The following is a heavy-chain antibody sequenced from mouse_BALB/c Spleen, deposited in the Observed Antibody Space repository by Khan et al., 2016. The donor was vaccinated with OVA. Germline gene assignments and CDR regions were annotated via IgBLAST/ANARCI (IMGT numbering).Heavy chain of an antibody. V-gene: IGHV14-3*02. CDR1: GFNIKDTY. CDR3: ATLCGSPFAF. Sequence: VQLQQSGAELVKPGASVKLSCSASGFNIKDTYIHWMKQRPEQGLEWIGRIDPPNDDSKYGPKFQAKATLTADTSSNKANLQLRSLTSEDTAVYYCATLCGSPFAFWGQGTLVSVSA. D-gene: IGHD1-1*02. CDR2: IDPPNDDS. J-gene: IGHJ3*01.